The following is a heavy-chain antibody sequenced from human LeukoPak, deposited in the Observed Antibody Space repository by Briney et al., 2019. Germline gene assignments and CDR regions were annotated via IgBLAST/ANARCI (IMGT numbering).Heavy chain of an antibody. CDR3: ARGSYYGAGTTKSAFDI. CDR1: GGSISTYY. J-gene: IGHJ3*02. V-gene: IGHV4-4*07. Sequence: SETLSLTCTVSGGSISTYYWSWIRQPAGKGLEWVGRIPTSGSTSYNPSLKGRVTVSLDTSKNQFYLKLNSVTGADTAMYYCARGSYYGAGTTKSAFDIWGQGTMVTVSS. CDR2: IPTSGST. D-gene: IGHD3-10*01.